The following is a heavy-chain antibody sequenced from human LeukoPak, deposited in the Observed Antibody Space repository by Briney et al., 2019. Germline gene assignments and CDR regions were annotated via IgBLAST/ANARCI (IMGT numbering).Heavy chain of an antibody. CDR3: ARDRWSSTSYNDY. D-gene: IGHD2-2*01. V-gene: IGHV1-58*02. J-gene: IGHJ4*02. Sequence: EASVKVSCKASGFTFTSSAMQWVRQARGQRLERIGWIVVGSGNTNYAQKFQERVTITRDMSTSTAYMELSSLRSEDTAVYYCARDRWSSTSYNDYWGQGTLVTVSS. CDR2: IVVGSGNT. CDR1: GFTFTSSA.